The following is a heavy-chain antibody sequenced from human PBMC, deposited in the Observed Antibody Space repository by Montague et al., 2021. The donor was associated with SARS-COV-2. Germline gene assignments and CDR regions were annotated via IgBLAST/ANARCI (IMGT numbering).Heavy chain of an antibody. CDR1: GDSIGTYNW. J-gene: IGHJ4*02. Sequence: SETLSLTCVVSGDSIGTYNWWTWVRLPPGKGLERVGEVYHTGNTKYQPSHNRRVSMSVAKSWYQFSLRLTSVTAADTAIYYCARKGRGRSDLPYWGQGTLVTVSS. V-gene: IGHV4-4*02. D-gene: IGHD1-26*01. CDR2: VYHTGNT. CDR3: ARKGRGRSDLPY.